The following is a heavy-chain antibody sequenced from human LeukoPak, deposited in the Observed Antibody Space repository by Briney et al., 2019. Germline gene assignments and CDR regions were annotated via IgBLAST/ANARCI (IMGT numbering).Heavy chain of an antibody. J-gene: IGHJ6*03. CDR3: ARDPYSGNYGNYYYYMDV. CDR2: ITSSGTYI. D-gene: IGHD1-26*01. Sequence: AGGSLRLSCAASGSTFNNYNMNWVRQAPGRALEWVSSITSSGTYIFYADSVKGRFTISRDNAKNSLYLQMNSLGPEDTAVYYCARDPYSGNYGNYYYYMDVWGKGTTVTISS. V-gene: IGHV3-21*01. CDR1: GSTFNNYN.